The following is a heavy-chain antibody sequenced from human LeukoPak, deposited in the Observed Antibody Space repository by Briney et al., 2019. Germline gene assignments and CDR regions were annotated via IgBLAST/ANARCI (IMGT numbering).Heavy chain of an antibody. CDR1: GHSISSNHW. D-gene: IGHD2-2*01. CDR2: IFYSGST. J-gene: IGHJ4*02. Sequence: SETLSLTCAVSGHSISSNHWWGWIRQPPGKGLEWIGYIFYSGSTYYNPSLESRVTMSVDTSKNQFSLKLSSVTAVDTAVYYCARNYCSSTSCYADYWGQGTLVTVSS. V-gene: IGHV4-28*01. CDR3: ARNYCSSTSCYADY.